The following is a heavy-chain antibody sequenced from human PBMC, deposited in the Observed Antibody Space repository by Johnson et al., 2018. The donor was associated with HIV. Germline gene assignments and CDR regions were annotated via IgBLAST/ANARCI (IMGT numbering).Heavy chain of an antibody. D-gene: IGHD2-21*01. CDR1: GFTFSSYA. V-gene: IGHV3-30*04. CDR2: ISYDGSNK. J-gene: IGHJ3*02. CDR3: ARDSLDGEYAFDI. Sequence: QVQLVESGGGLVQPGRSLRLSCAASGFTFSSYAMHWVRQAPGKGLEWVALISYDGSNKYYGDSVKGRFTISRDSYKNTLYLQMNSLRAEDTAVYFCARDSLDGEYAFDIWGQGTMLTVSS.